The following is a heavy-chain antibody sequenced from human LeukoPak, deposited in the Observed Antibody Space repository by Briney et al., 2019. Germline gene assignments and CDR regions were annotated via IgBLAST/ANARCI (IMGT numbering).Heavy chain of an antibody. Sequence: SETLSLTCSVSGGSISSYYWSWIRQPPGKGLEWIGYIHYSGTTNYNPSLKSRVTISADTPKNQLSLKLSSVTAADTAVYYCATTGILWFGESSDYWGQGTLVTVSS. CDR3: ATTGILWFGESSDY. CDR2: IHYSGTT. D-gene: IGHD3-10*01. V-gene: IGHV4-59*01. J-gene: IGHJ4*01. CDR1: GGSISSYY.